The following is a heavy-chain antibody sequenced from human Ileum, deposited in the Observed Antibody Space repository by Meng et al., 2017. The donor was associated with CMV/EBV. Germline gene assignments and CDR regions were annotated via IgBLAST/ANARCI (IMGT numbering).Heavy chain of an antibody. CDR1: VYAFTDYF. CDR3: ARRVAVTWAYFDY. D-gene: IGHD7-27*01. J-gene: IGHJ4*02. CDR2: ISPNSGAT. Sequence: KASVYAFTDYFIHWVRQAPGQGLEWMGWISPNSGATTYAQKFQGRVTMTRDTSISTAYMELSSLRSDDTAVYYCARRVAVTWAYFDYWGQGTLVTVSS. V-gene: IGHV1-2*02.